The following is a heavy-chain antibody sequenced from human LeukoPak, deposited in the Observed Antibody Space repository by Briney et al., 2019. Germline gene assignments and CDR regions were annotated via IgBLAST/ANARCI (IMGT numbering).Heavy chain of an antibody. V-gene: IGHV3-30*04. CDR1: GFTFSSYA. J-gene: IGHJ4*02. CDR3: ARDWREWIQLWLLTY. Sequence: GGSLRLSCTASGFTFSSYAMHWVRLAPGKGLGWVAVISYDGSNKYYADSVKGRFTISRDNSKNTLYLQMNSLRADDTAVYYCARDWREWIQLWLLTYWGQGTLVTVSS. CDR2: ISYDGSNK. D-gene: IGHD5-18*01.